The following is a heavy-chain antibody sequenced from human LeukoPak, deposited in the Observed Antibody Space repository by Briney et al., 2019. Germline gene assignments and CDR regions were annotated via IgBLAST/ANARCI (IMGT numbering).Heavy chain of an antibody. D-gene: IGHD5-12*01. J-gene: IGHJ4*02. Sequence: GGSLRLSCAASGFTFNIYAMHWVRQAPGKGLEWVALIWYDGTKKYYADSVKGRFTISRDNSKKTLYLQMNSLGAEDTAVYYCARDLGGYDPSYFDYWGRGTLVTVSS. CDR3: ARDLGGYDPSYFDY. CDR1: GFTFNIYA. CDR2: IWYDGTKK. V-gene: IGHV3-33*01.